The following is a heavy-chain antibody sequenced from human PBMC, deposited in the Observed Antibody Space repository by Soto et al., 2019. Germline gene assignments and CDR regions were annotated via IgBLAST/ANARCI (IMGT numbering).Heavy chain of an antibody. V-gene: IGHV4-39*01. J-gene: IGHJ5*02. CDR1: GGSISKSSYY. Sequence: SETLSLTCTVSGGSISKSSYYWVWIRQPPGKGLEWVGSMSYSGSTYYNPSLKSRVAISVDTSKNQLSLQVSSVTAADTAVYYCSRRAPEGFDPWGQGTLVTVSS. CDR3: SRRAPEGFDP. CDR2: MSYSGST.